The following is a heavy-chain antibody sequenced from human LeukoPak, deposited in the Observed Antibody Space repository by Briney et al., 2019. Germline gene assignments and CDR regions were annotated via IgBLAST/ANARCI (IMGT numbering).Heavy chain of an antibody. J-gene: IGHJ4*02. CDR2: INPNSGGT. D-gene: IGHD2-15*01. Sequence: ASVKVSCKASVYTFTGYYMHWVRQAPGQGLEWMGWINPNSGGTNYAQKFRGRVTMTRDTSISTAYMELSRLRSDDTAVYYCARAQVEYCSGGRCYSGYWGQGTLVTVSS. V-gene: IGHV1-2*02. CDR3: ARAQVEYCSGGRCYSGY. CDR1: VYTFTGYY.